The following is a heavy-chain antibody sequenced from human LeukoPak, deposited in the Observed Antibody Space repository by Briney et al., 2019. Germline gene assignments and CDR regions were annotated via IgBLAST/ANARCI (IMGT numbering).Heavy chain of an antibody. V-gene: IGHV4-39*07. D-gene: IGHD3-10*02. CDR3: ARKMLGITLFYFDY. CDR1: GGSVSSSSCY. CDR2: IYYSGST. J-gene: IGHJ4*02. Sequence: SETLSLTCTVSGGSVSSSSCYWGWIRQPPGKGLEWIGSIYYSGSTYYNPSLKSRVTISVDTSKNQFSLKLSSVTAAVTAVYYCARKMLGITLFYFDYWGQGTQVTVSS.